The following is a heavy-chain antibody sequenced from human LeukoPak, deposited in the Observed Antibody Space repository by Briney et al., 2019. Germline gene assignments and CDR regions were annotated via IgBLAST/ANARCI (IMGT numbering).Heavy chain of an antibody. CDR1: GFTFSSYA. D-gene: IGHD3-22*01. V-gene: IGHV3-23*01. J-gene: IGHJ4*02. CDR3: ARDILHSSGYSFDY. Sequence: GGSLRLSCAASGFTFSSYAMSWVRQAPGKGLEWVSAISGSSGSTYYADSVKGRFTISRDNSKNTLYLQMNSLRAEDTAVYYCARDILHSSGYSFDYWGQGTLVTVSS. CDR2: ISGSSGST.